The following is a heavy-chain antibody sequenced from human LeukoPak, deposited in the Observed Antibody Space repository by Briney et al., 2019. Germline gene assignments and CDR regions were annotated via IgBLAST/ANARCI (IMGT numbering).Heavy chain of an antibody. J-gene: IGHJ4*02. CDR1: GYTFITYY. CDR2: ISPSGGST. Sequence: ASVKVSYKASGYTFITYYIHWVRQAPGQGLEWMGIISPSGGSTTYAQKFQGRVTMTGDTSTSTVYMELSSLRSEGTAVYYCARSRLLLHYWGQGTLVTVSS. V-gene: IGHV1-46*01. CDR3: ARSRLLLHY. D-gene: IGHD2-21*02.